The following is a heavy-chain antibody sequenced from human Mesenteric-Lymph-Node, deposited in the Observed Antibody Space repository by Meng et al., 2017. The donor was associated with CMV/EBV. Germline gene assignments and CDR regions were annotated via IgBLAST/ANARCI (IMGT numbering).Heavy chain of an antibody. CDR2: ISAYNGNT. V-gene: IGHV1-18*01. CDR3: ARDMYSSSSFDY. Sequence: SCKASGNNFTSYGISWVRQAPGQGLEWMGWISAYNGNTNYAQKLQGRVTMTTDTSTSTAYMELRSLRSDDTAVYYCARDMYSSSSFDYWGQGTLVTVSS. D-gene: IGHD6-6*01. J-gene: IGHJ4*02. CDR1: GNNFTSYG.